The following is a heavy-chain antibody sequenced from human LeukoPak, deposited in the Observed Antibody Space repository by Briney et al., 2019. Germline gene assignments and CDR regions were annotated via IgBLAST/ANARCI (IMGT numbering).Heavy chain of an antibody. CDR3: ATTISPSNYYFDY. D-gene: IGHD3-9*01. Sequence: SETLSLTCTVSGYSITSGYYWGWIRQPPGKGLEWIGSIYHSGSTHYNPSLNSRVTMSVDTSKNQVSLKLSSVTAADTAVYYCATTISPSNYYFDYWGQGTLVTVSS. CDR1: GYSITSGYY. V-gene: IGHV4-38-2*02. CDR2: IYHSGST. J-gene: IGHJ4*02.